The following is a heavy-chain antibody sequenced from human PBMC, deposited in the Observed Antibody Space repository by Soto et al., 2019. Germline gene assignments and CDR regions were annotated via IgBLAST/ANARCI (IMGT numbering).Heavy chain of an antibody. CDR2: INHSGST. V-gene: IGHV4-34*01. J-gene: IGHJ3*02. Sequence: RPVTLSHTWAAYGGPISGYYCRLLSHLPSQGLEWIGEINHSGSTNYNLALKSRVPISVDTSKNQFSLKLNSVTAADTAVYYCARVRYSRRWYRRGAFDIWVQGAL. CDR1: GGPISGYY. D-gene: IGHD6-13*01. CDR3: ARVRYSRRWYRRGAFDI.